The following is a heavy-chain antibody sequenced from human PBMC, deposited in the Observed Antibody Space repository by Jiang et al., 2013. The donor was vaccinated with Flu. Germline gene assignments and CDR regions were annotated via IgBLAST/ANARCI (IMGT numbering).Heavy chain of an antibody. CDR1: GFTFSSYW. CDR2: INSDGSST. CDR3: ARTPTKYDSSGYYDY. D-gene: IGHD3-22*01. J-gene: IGHJ4*02. V-gene: IGHV3-74*01. Sequence: PGGSLRLSCAASGFTFSSYWMHWVRQAPGKGLVWVSRINSDGSSTSYADSVKGRFTISRDNAKNTLYLQMNSLRAEDTAVYYCARTPTKYDSSGYYDYWGQGTLVTVSS.